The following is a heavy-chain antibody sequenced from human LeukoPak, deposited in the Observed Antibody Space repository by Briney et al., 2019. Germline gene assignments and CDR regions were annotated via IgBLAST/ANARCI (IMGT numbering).Heavy chain of an antibody. CDR1: GYTFTSYG. J-gene: IGHJ4*02. D-gene: IGHD2-2*01. CDR3: AXPXHCXSTSCLEFDY. V-gene: IGHV1-18*01. Sequence: ASVKVSCKASGYTFTSYGISWVRQAPGQGLEWMGWISAYNGNTHYAQKLQGRVTMTTDTSTSTAYMELRSLRSDDTAVYYCAXPXHCXSTSCLEFDYWGQGTLVTVSS. CDR2: ISAYNGNT.